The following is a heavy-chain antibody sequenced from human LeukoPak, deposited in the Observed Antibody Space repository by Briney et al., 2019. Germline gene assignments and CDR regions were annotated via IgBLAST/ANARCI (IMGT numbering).Heavy chain of an antibody. J-gene: IGHJ4*02. Sequence: SETLSLTCAVYGGSFSGYYWSWIRQPPGKGLEWIGEINHSGSTNYNPSLKSRVTISVDTSKNQFSLKLSSVTAADTAVYYYARARWLQLPDYWGQGTLVTVSS. CDR1: GGSFSGYY. V-gene: IGHV4-34*01. CDR3: ARARWLQLPDY. D-gene: IGHD5-24*01. CDR2: INHSGST.